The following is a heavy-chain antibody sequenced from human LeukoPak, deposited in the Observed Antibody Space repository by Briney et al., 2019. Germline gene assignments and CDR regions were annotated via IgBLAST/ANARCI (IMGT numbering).Heavy chain of an antibody. D-gene: IGHD6-6*01. CDR1: GGSFSGYY. J-gene: IGHJ4*02. V-gene: IGHV4-59*10. Sequence: PSETLSLTCAVYGGSFSGYYWSWIRQPPGKGLEWIGRIYTSGSTNYNPSLKSRVTMSVDTSKNQFSLKLSSVTAADTAVYYCARGDSSSSGQNYWGQGTLVTVSS. CDR3: ARGDSSSSGQNY. CDR2: IYTSGST.